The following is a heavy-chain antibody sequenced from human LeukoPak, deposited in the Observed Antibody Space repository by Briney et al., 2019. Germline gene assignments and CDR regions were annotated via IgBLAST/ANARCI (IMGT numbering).Heavy chain of an antibody. V-gene: IGHV5-51*01. J-gene: IGHJ5*02. CDR2: IYPGDSDT. CDR3: ASFIRYSSSWYWFDP. CDR1: GYSFTSYW. Sequence: GESLKISCKGSGYSFTSYWIGWVRQMPGKGLEWMGIIYPGDSDTRYSPSFQGQVTISADKSISTAYLQWSSLKASDTDMYYCASFIRYSSSWYWFDPWGQGTLVTVSS. D-gene: IGHD6-13*01.